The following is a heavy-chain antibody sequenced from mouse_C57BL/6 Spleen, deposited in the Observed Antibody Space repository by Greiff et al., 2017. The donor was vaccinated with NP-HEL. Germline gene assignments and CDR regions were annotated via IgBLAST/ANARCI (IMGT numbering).Heavy chain of an antibody. V-gene: IGHV1-15*01. Sequence: VQGVESGAELVRPGASVTLSCKASGYTFTDYEMHWVKQTPVHGLEWIGAIDPETGGTAYNQKFKGKAILTADKSSSTAYMELRSLTSEDSAVYYCTRRGVYGYFDYWGQGTTLTVSS. CDR3: TRRGVYGYFDY. J-gene: IGHJ2*01. CDR1: GYTFTDYE. CDR2: IDPETGGT. D-gene: IGHD1-1*01.